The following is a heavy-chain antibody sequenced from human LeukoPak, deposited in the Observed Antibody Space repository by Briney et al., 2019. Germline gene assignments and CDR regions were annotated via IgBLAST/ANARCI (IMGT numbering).Heavy chain of an antibody. CDR1: AGSISRGSYY. V-gene: IGHV4-61*02. J-gene: IGHJ3*02. CDR2: IYSTGST. CDR3: ARFFSILDAFDI. Sequence: SETLSLTCTVSAGSISRGSYYWTWIRQPAGKGLEWIVRIYSTGSTNCNPSLKSRFTISIDTSKNQFSLKLSSVTAADTAVYYCARFFSILDAFDIWGQGTMVTVSS.